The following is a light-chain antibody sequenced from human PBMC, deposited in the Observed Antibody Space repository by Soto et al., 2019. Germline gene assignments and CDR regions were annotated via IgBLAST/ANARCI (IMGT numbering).Light chain of an antibody. Sequence: EIVLTQSPGTLSLSPGERATLSCRASQSVSSSYLAWYQQKPGQAPRLLIYGASSRATGIPDRFSGSGSGTDFTLSNSRLDPEHFAVYYCQQYGSSPETFVQGTKLEIK. CDR2: GAS. J-gene: IGKJ2*01. CDR1: QSVSSSY. CDR3: QQYGSSPET. V-gene: IGKV3-20*01.